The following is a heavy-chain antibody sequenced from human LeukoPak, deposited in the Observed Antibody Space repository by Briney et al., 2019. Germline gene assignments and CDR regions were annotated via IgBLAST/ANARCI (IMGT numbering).Heavy chain of an antibody. J-gene: IGHJ3*01. V-gene: IGHV1-24*01. D-gene: IGHD3-10*01. CDR2: FDPEDGET. CDR3: AGDLYYYGSGSYYDVFDV. Sequence: GASVKVSCKVSGYTLTELSMHRVRQAPGKGLEWMGGFDPEDGETIYAQKFQGRVTMTTDTSTSTAYMELRSLRSDDTAIYYCAGDLYYYGSGSYYDVFDVWGQGTMVTVSS. CDR1: GYTLTELS.